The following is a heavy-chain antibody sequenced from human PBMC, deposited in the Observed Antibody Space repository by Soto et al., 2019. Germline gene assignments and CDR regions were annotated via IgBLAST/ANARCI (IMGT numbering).Heavy chain of an antibody. CDR2: ISSSGSTI. J-gene: IGHJ2*01. Sequence: XGSLILSCAAAGVTFSSYEMNWVRQAPGKGLEWVSYISSSGSTIYYADSVKGRFTISRDNAKNSLYLQMNSLRAEDTAVYYCARAGFVSAYWYFDLWGRGTLVTVSS. CDR1: GVTFSSYE. CDR3: ARAGFVSAYWYFDL. V-gene: IGHV3-48*03.